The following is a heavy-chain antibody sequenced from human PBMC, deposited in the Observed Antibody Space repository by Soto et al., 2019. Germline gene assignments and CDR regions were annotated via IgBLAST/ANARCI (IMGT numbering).Heavy chain of an antibody. V-gene: IGHV4-39*01. J-gene: IGHJ6*03. D-gene: IGHD5-12*01. Sequence: QLQLQESGPGLVKPSETLSLTCTVSGGSISSSSYYWGWIRQPPGKGLEWIGSIYYSGSTYYNPSLKSRVTISVDTSKNQFSLKLSSVTAADTAVYYCARGVYSGYDRYYYYMDVWGKGTTVTVSS. CDR3: ARGVYSGYDRYYYYMDV. CDR2: IYYSGST. CDR1: GGSISSSSYY.